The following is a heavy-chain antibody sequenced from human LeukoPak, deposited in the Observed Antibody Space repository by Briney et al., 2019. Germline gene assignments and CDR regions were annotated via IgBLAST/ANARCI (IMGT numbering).Heavy chain of an antibody. J-gene: IGHJ6*02. D-gene: IGHD6-19*01. CDR1: GGSISSSDYY. Sequence: PSETLSLTCTVSGGSISSSDYYWTWIRQHPRKGLEWVGYVHYSGSASYNPSLKSRVTISGDTSKNQFSLKLSSVTAADTAVYYCARDRVTVAGRDYSYYYGMDVWGQGTAVTVSS. V-gene: IGHV4-31*03. CDR3: ARDRVTVAGRDYSYYYGMDV. CDR2: VHYSGSA.